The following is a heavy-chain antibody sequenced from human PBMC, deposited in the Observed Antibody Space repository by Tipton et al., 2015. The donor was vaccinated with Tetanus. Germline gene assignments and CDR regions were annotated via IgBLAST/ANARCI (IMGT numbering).Heavy chain of an antibody. J-gene: IGHJ4*02. D-gene: IGHD3-22*01. V-gene: IGHV3-7*01. CDR1: GFTFSNYW. Sequence: SLRLSCAASGFTFSNYWMSWVRQAPGKGLEWVANIKHDGSDKYYVDSVKGRFTISRDNAKNSLYLQMDSLRAEDTAVYYCARARNYYDSSGYVSIPYFDYWGQGTLVTVSS. CDR2: IKHDGSDK. CDR3: ARARNYYDSSGYVSIPYFDY.